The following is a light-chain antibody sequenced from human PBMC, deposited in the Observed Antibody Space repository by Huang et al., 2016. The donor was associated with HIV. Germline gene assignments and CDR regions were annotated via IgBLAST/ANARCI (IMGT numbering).Light chain of an antibody. V-gene: IGKV2-30*02. J-gene: IGKJ4*01. CDR3: MQGTHLFT. CDR1: QSLIHSNGNTY. Sequence: VVLTQSPIYLSVTLGQTASISCRSSQSLIHSNGNTYLNWFQQRPGQSPRRRISQVSRRDSGVPDRFSGSGSGTDFTLKISRVEAEDVVVYYCMQGTHLFTFGGGTRVDIK. CDR2: QVS.